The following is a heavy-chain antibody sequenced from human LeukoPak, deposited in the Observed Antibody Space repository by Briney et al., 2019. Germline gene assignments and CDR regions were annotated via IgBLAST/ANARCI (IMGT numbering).Heavy chain of an antibody. CDR1: GFTFSSYW. J-gene: IGHJ1*01. V-gene: IGHV3-7*01. D-gene: IGHD6-13*01. CDR2: IKQDGSEK. CDR3: ARSSNSWYQYIQH. Sequence: PGGSLRLSCAASGFTFSSYWMRWVRQAPGKGLEWVANIKQDGSEKYYVDSVKGRFTISRDNAKNSVYLQMSSLRAEDTAVYYCARSSNSWYQYIQHWGQGTLVTVSS.